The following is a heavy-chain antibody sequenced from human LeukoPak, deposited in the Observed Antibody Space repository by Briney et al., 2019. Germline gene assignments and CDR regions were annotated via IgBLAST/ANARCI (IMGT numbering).Heavy chain of an antibody. V-gene: IGHV1-46*01. Sequence: ASVKVSCKASGYTFTSYYMHWVRQAPGQGLEWMGIINPSGGSTSYAQKFQGRVTMTRDTSTGTVYMELSSLRSEDTAVYYCARGRGSGSYYRRFWFDPWGEGTLVTVPS. J-gene: IGHJ5*02. D-gene: IGHD1-26*01. CDR1: GYTFTSYY. CDR2: INPSGGST. CDR3: ARGRGSGSYYRRFWFDP.